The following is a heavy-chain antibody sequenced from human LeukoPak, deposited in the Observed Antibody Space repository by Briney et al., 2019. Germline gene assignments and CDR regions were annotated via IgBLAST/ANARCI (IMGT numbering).Heavy chain of an antibody. Sequence: SETLSLTCTVSGGSITGYFWTWLRQPPGKGLEWIGFFYNRGNTNYNPSLTSRVTISLDTSRIQFSLKLNSVTAADTAMYYCARGTQGYRFDYWGQGTLVTVST. CDR2: FYNRGNT. CDR1: GGSITGYF. V-gene: IGHV4-59*01. CDR3: ARGTQGYRFDY. J-gene: IGHJ4*02. D-gene: IGHD5-24*01.